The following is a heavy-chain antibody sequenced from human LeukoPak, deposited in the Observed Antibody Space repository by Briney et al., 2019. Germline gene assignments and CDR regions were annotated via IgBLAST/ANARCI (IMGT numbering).Heavy chain of an antibody. D-gene: IGHD3-22*01. CDR1: GYTFTGYY. CDR3: ARVTYYYDSSGYGEFDY. V-gene: IGHV1-2*02. CDR2: ISPNSGGT. J-gene: IGHJ4*02. Sequence: ASVKVSCKASGYTFTGYYMHWVRQAPGQGLEWMGWISPNSGGTNYAQKFQGRVTMTRDTSISTAYMELSRLRSDDTAVYYCARVTYYYDSSGYGEFDYWGQGTLVTVSS.